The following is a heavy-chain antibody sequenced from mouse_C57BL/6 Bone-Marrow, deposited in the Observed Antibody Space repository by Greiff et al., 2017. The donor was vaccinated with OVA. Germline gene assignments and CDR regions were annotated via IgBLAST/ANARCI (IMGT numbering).Heavy chain of an antibody. CDR1: GFTFSDYG. D-gene: IGHD1-1*01. CDR2: ISSGSSTI. Sequence: DVKLVESGGGLVKPGGSLKLSCAASGFTFSDYGMHWVRQAPEKGLEWVAYISSGSSTIYYADTVKGRFTISRDNAKNTLFLQMTSLRSEDTAMYYCARPYYYCSAWFAYWGQGTLVTVSA. J-gene: IGHJ3*01. CDR3: ARPYYYCSAWFAY. V-gene: IGHV5-17*01.